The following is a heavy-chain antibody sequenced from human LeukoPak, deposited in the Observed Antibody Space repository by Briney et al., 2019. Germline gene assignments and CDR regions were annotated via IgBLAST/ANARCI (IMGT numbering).Heavy chain of an antibody. CDR2: INPTGGNT. D-gene: IGHD1-26*01. Sequence: ASVKVSCKASGYTFISYYMHWMRQAPGQGLEWMGIINPTGGNTNFAQRFQGRVTMTRDMSTSTVYMELSSLRSEDTAVYYCARERREGKYYFDYWGQGTLVTVSS. J-gene: IGHJ4*02. V-gene: IGHV1-46*01. CDR3: ARERREGKYYFDY. CDR1: GYTFISYY.